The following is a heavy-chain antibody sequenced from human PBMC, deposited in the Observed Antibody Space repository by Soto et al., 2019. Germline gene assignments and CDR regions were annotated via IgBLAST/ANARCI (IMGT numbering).Heavy chain of an antibody. J-gene: IGHJ4*02. CDR1: GYMLNDYA. CDR2: LNDNGRDT. Sequence: GGSLRLCWTASGYMLNDYAMSWVRQAPGEGMEWVSSLNDNGRDTYYADSVKGRFTISRDNSKNTVYRQMNSLRADDTAVYYCAKVHPYSGWRVXFDYCAQGILVTVSS. V-gene: IGHV3-23*01. D-gene: IGHD4-4*01. CDR3: AKVHPYSGWRVXFDY.